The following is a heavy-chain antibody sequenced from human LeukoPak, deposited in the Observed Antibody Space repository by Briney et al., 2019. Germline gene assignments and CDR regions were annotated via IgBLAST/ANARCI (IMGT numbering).Heavy chain of an antibody. V-gene: IGHV1-18*01. CDR3: ARDREGFDSSGYYYYYMDV. CDR1: GYTFTSYG. CDR2: ISAYSGNT. J-gene: IGHJ6*03. D-gene: IGHD3-22*01. Sequence: ASVKVSCKASGYTFTSYGISWVRQAPGQGLEWMGWISAYSGNTNYAQKLQGRVTMTTDTSTSTAYMELRSLRSDDTAVYYCARDREGFDSSGYYYYYMDVWGKGTTVTVSS.